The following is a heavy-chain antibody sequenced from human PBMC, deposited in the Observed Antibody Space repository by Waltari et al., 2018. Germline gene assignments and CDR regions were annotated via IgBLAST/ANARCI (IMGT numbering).Heavy chain of an antibody. CDR3: ASTVRWLNFDQ. Sequence: QVQLQESGPVLVKPSETLSLTYTVSGDSITNFYWSWIRQSPGKGLERIANVHKNGNINYTPSLQSRVTMSRDTSRSQLSLRLTSVTAADTAVYYCASTVRWLNFDQWGQGTLVTVSS. CDR1: GDSITNFY. J-gene: IGHJ4*02. V-gene: IGHV4-59*01. D-gene: IGHD6-19*01. CDR2: VHKNGNI.